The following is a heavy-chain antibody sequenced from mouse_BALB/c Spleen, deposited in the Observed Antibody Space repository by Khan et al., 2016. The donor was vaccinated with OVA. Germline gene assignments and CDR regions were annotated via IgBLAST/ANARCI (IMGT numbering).Heavy chain of an antibody. Sequence: VQLKQSGTELVRPGALVKLSCKASGFNITDYYIHWVTQRPEQGLERIGWIDPDNGDTVYDPKFQGKASITADTSSNTAYLQLISLTSEDTAVYYCARDGYSPWFAYWGQGTLVTVSA. CDR1: GFNITDYY. J-gene: IGHJ3*01. CDR3: ARDGYSPWFAY. D-gene: IGHD2-3*01. CDR2: IDPDNGDT. V-gene: IGHV14-1*02.